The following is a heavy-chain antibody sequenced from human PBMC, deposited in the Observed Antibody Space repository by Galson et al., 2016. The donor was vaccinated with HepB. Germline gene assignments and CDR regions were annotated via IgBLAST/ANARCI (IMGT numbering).Heavy chain of an antibody. CDR1: GFTFSSHA. CDR2: INSDGSST. V-gene: IGHV3-74*01. CDR3: AREALRCSGDCGDY. D-gene: IGHD2-21*01. Sequence: SLRLSCAASGFTFSSHAMTWVRQAPGKGLEWVSRINSDGSSTSYAASVGGRFIISRDNAQNSLFLQMNNLRVEDTAVYYCAREALRCSGDCGDYWGQGTLVTVAS. J-gene: IGHJ4*02.